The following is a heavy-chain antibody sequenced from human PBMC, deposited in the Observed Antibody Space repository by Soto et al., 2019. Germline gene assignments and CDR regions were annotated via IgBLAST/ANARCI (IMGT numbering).Heavy chain of an antibody. J-gene: IGHJ4*02. CDR3: ARDKIPGLFDY. V-gene: IGHV4-34*01. CDR2: INHSGST. D-gene: IGHD2-21*01. CDR1: GGSFSGYD. Sequence: SETLSLTCAVYGGSFSGYDWTWIRQPPGTGLEWIGEINHSGSTNYNPSLKSRVTISVDTSKNQFSLKLTSVTAADTAVYYCARDKIPGLFDYWGKGTLVTVSS.